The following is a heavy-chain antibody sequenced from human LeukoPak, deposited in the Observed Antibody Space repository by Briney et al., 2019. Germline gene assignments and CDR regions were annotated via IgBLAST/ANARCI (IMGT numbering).Heavy chain of an antibody. CDR3: ARESPGAVTTRAFDI. V-gene: IGHV4-4*07. Sequence: SETLSLTCTVSPGSISTFYWSWMRQSAGKGLEWIGRIYTSGSTNYNPSLKSRVTMSVDTSKNQFSLKLSSVTAADTAVYYCARESPGAVTTRAFDIWGQGTMVTVSS. D-gene: IGHD4-17*01. CDR2: IYTSGST. J-gene: IGHJ3*02. CDR1: PGSISTFY.